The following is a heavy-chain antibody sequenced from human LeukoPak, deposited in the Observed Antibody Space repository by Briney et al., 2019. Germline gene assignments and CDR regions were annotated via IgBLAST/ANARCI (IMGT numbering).Heavy chain of an antibody. CDR3: ATRIVASGTKYFQH. V-gene: IGHV3-30*04. J-gene: IGHJ1*01. Sequence: PGGSLRLSCAASGFTFSSYAMRWVRQAPGKGLEWVAVISYDGSNKYYADSVKGRFTISRDNAKNSLYLQMNGLRAEDTAVYYCATRIVASGTKYFQHWGQGTLVTVSS. CDR2: ISYDGSNK. D-gene: IGHD1-26*01. CDR1: GFTFSSYA.